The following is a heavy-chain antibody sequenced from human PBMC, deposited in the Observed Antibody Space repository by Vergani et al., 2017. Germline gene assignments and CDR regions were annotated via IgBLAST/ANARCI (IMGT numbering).Heavy chain of an antibody. Sequence: QVQLVQSGAEVKKPGASVKVSCKASGYTFTGYYMHWVRQAPGQGLEWMGWINSNSGGTNYAQGFQGSITMTSDTTISTAYMELSRLRSDDTAVYYCAGDMVLRPGGARYYYAMDVWGQGTTVTVSS. CDR1: GYTFTGYY. V-gene: IGHV1-2*02. CDR2: INSNSGGT. CDR3: AGDMVLRPGGARYYYAMDV. D-gene: IGHD4/OR15-4a*01. J-gene: IGHJ6*02.